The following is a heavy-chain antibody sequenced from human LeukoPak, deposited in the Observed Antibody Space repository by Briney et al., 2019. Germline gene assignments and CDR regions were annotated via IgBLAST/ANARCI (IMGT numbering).Heavy chain of an antibody. CDR1: GYTFTGYY. Sequence: ASVKVSCKASGYTFTGYYMHWVRQAPGQGLEWMGWINPNSGGTNYAQKLQGRVTMTTDTSTSTAYMELRSLRSDDTAVYYCARDGGSSGWYRGTFDIWGQGTMVTVSS. J-gene: IGHJ3*02. CDR3: ARDGGSSGWYRGTFDI. CDR2: INPNSGGT. V-gene: IGHV1-2*02. D-gene: IGHD6-19*01.